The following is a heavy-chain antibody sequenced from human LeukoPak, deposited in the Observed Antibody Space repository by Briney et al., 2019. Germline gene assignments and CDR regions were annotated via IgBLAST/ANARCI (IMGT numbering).Heavy chain of an antibody. D-gene: IGHD3-3*01. CDR2: ISRNNGNT. J-gene: IGHJ4*02. CDR1: GYAFDYYG. CDR3: QRVTIFGVVIDFDY. V-gene: IGHV1-18*01. Sequence: ASVKVSCKASGYAFDYYGITWVRQAPGQGLEWVGWISRNNGNTHYTKYAQKFQGRVTLTADTSTATAYMELRGLRSDDTAVYYCQRVTIFGVVIDFDYWGQGTLVAVSS.